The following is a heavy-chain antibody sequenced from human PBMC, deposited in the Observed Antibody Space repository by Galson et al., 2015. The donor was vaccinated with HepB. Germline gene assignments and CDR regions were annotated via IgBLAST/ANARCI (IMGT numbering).Heavy chain of an antibody. D-gene: IGHD3-10*01. V-gene: IGHV3-30-3*01. CDR2: ISYDGIKK. CDR3: ARDHPLWLGYFDY. Sequence: SLRLSCAASGFTLSSYAMHWVRQAPGKGLEWVAGISYDGIKKDYADSVRGRVTISRDKSKNTLYLQMNSLREEDTAVYYCARDHPLWLGYFDYWGQGTLVIVSS. CDR1: GFTLSSYA. J-gene: IGHJ4*02.